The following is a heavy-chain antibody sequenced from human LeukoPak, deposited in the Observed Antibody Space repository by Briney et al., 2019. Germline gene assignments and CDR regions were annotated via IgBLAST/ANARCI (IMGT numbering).Heavy chain of an antibody. CDR1: GGSFSGYY. D-gene: IGHD3-22*01. CDR2: IYYSGST. Sequence: SETLSLTCAVYGGSFSGYYWSWIRQPPGKGLEWIGYIYYSGSTNYNPSLKSRVTISVDTSKNQFSLKLSSVTAADTAVYYCARRLSGLSGSGYYRNWFDPWGQGTLVTVSS. V-gene: IGHV4-59*08. CDR3: ARRLSGLSGSGYYRNWFDP. J-gene: IGHJ5*02.